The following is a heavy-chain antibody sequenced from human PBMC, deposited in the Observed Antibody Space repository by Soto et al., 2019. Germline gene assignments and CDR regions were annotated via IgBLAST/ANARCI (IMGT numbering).Heavy chain of an antibody. CDR3: ARGKRDSTSCLDV. CDR2: IYSSGST. Sequence: SEALSLSCRVSTGSINGYYWNWIRQSPGKGLEWIAFIYSSGSTNYNPSLKSRATISVDRSKNQVSLKLTSVTAADTAVYYCARGKRDSTSCLDVWGQGTTVTVSS. V-gene: IGHV4-59*01. D-gene: IGHD2-2*01. CDR1: TGSINGYY. J-gene: IGHJ6*02.